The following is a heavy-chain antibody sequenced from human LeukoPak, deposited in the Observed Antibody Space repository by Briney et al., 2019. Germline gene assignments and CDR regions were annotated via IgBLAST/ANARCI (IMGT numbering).Heavy chain of an antibody. Sequence: GASVKVSCKASGGTFSSYAISWVRQAPGQGLEWMGRIIPILGIANYAQKFQGRVTITADKSTSTAYMELCSLRSEDTAVYYCARDPQEDSSGSSDYWGQGTLVTVSS. V-gene: IGHV1-69*04. CDR1: GGTFSSYA. CDR2: IIPILGIA. J-gene: IGHJ4*02. D-gene: IGHD3-22*01. CDR3: ARDPQEDSSGSSDY.